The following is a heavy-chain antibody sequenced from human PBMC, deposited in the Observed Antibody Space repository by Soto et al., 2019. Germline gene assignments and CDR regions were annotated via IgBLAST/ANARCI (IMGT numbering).Heavy chain of an antibody. CDR1: EYTFTNYA. J-gene: IGHJ4*02. V-gene: IGHV1-3*01. CDR2: INAGNGNT. Sequence: ASVKVSCKASEYTFTNYAVHWVRQAPGQRLEWMGWINAGNGNTKYSQKFQGRVTITRDTSASTVYMELSSLTFEDTAVYYCAKERGAEGTFCFDHWGQGTLVTVSS. D-gene: IGHD6-13*01. CDR3: AKERGAEGTFCFDH.